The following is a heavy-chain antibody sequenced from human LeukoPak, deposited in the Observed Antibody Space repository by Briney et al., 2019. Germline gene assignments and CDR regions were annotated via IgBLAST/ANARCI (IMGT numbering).Heavy chain of an antibody. CDR3: ARVFVLHYYDSGGYYFGWFDP. D-gene: IGHD3-22*01. J-gene: IGHJ5*02. V-gene: IGHV1-69*16. Sequence: SVKVSCKASGGTFSSYTISWVRQAPGQGLEWMGRIIPILGIANYAQKFQGRVTITTDESTSTAYMELSSLRSEDTAVYYCARVFVLHYYDSGGYYFGWFDPWGQGTLVTVSS. CDR1: GGTFSSYT. CDR2: IIPILGIA.